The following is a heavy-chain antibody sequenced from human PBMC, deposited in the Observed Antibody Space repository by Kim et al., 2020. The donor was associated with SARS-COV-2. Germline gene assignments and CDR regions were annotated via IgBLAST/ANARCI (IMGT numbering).Heavy chain of an antibody. Sequence: TDADSVKGRFTISRDNAKDTLYLQMNSRRAEDTAVYYCASGYSYGANGDYWGQGTLVTVSS. D-gene: IGHD5-18*01. CDR3: ASGYSYGANGDY. V-gene: IGHV3-74*01. J-gene: IGHJ4*02.